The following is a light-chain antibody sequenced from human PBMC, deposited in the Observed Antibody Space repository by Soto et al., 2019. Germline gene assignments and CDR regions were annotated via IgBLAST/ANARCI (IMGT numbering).Light chain of an antibody. J-gene: IGLJ1*01. V-gene: IGLV1-40*01. CDR1: SSNIGAGYD. CDR2: GNS. CDR3: QSYDSSLSGRGV. Sequence: QSVLTQPPSVSGAPGQRVTISCTGSSSNIGAGYDVHWYQQLPGTAPKLLIYGNSNRPSGVPDRFSGSKSGTSASLAITGLQAGDEADYYCQSYDSSLSGRGVFGTGTKLTVL.